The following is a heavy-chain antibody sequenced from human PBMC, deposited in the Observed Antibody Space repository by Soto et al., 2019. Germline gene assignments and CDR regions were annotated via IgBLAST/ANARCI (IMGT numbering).Heavy chain of an antibody. CDR3: ARDGRSSTWFFDD. CDR1: GCSFSSHW. J-gene: IGHJ4*02. D-gene: IGHD6-13*01. CDR2: IYPGDSDT. Sequence: ESLKISGEGSGCSFSSHWIGWVRQMPGKGLEWMGIIYPGDSDTRYSPSFQGQVTISVDKSISTAYLQWGSLKASDTAMYYCARDGRSSTWFFDDWGQGTLVTVSS. V-gene: IGHV5-51*01.